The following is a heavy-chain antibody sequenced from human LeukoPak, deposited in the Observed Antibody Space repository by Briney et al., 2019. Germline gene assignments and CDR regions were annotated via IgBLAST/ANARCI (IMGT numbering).Heavy chain of an antibody. CDR1: GGSISSSSYY. CDR3: ARSGWAGDY. J-gene: IGHJ4*02. V-gene: IGHV4-39*01. Sequence: SETLSLTCTVSGGSISSSSYYWGWIRQPPGKGLEWMGSIYYSGSTYYNPSLKSRVTISVDTSKNQFSLKLSSVTAADTAVYYCARSGWAGDYWGQGTLVTVSS. D-gene: IGHD1-26*01. CDR2: IYYSGST.